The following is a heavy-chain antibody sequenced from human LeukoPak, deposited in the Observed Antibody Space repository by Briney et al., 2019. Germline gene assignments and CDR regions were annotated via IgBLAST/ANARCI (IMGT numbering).Heavy chain of an antibody. CDR1: GGTFSSYA. V-gene: IGHV1-69*13. D-gene: IGHD3-3*01. J-gene: IGHJ5*02. Sequence: ASVKVSCKASGGTFSSYAISWVRQAPGQGLEWMGGIIPIFGTANYAQKFQGRVTITADESTSTAYMELSSLRSEDTAVYYCARLHFGVVTAFDPWGQGTLVTVSS. CDR3: ARLHFGVVTAFDP. CDR2: IIPIFGTA.